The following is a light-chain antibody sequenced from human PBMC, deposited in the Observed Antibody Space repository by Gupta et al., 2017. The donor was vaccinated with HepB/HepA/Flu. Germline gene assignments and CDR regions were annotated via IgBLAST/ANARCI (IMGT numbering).Light chain of an antibody. V-gene: IGLV2-11*01. CDR1: SSDVGGYNY. CDR2: DVS. CDR3: CSDAGSDSWV. Sequence: QSALPQPRSVSGSPGHSVTISCTGTSSDVGGYNYVSWYQQHPAKAPNLIIYDVSKCPGGVPNRFSGSKSGNTASLTISGLGEEEEADYYCCSDAGSDSWVFGGGTKVTVL. J-gene: IGLJ3*02.